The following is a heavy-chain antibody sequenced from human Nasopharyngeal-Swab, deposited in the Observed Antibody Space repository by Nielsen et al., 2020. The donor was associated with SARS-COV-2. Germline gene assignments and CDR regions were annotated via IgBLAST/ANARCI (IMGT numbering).Heavy chain of an antibody. Sequence: GGSLRLSCAASGFTFSNYAMNWVRQAPGRGLEWVSGISGGDDSTKYADSVKGRFTISRDNSKNTLDLQMNSLRAEDTAIYYCAKDHDSGDDSGEYYHYYGMDVWGQGTTVTVSS. V-gene: IGHV3-23*01. CDR2: ISGGDDST. CDR1: GFTFSNYA. J-gene: IGHJ6*02. CDR3: AKDHDSGDDSGEYYHYYGMDV. D-gene: IGHD5-12*01.